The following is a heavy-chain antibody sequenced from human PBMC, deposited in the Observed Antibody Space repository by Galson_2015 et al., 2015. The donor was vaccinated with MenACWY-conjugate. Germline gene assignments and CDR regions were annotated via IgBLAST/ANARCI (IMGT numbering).Heavy chain of an antibody. CDR3: AKDTLAAPVYYYYGMDV. D-gene: IGHD6-13*01. CDR2: MRYNGGNK. V-gene: IGHV3-30*02. CDR1: GFTFSSYG. Sequence: SLRLSCAASGFTFSSYGMHWVRQAPGKGLEWVAFMRYNGGNKYYADSVKGRFTMSRDNSKNTLYLQMNSLRGEDTAVYYCAKDTLAAPVYYYYGMDVWGQGTTVIV. J-gene: IGHJ6*02.